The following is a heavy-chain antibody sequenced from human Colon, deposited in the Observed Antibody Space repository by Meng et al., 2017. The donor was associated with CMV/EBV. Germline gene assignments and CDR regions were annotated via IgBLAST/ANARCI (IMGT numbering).Heavy chain of an antibody. CDR2: INHSGST. V-gene: IGHV4-34*01. Sequence: QVPLQQGGAGLLQPSETLSLTCAVYGGSFSGYYWSWIRQPPGKGLEWIGEINHSGSTNYNPSLKSRVTISVDTSKNQFSLKLSSVTAADTAVYYCASILFAAAAGGWGGYWGQGTLVTVSS. D-gene: IGHD6-13*01. CDR1: GGSFSGYY. CDR3: ASILFAAAAGGWGGY. J-gene: IGHJ4*02.